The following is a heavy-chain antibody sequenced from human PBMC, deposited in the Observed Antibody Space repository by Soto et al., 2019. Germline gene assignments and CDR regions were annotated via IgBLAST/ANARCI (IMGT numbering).Heavy chain of an antibody. J-gene: IGHJ4*02. CDR2: ISGSGGST. CDR1: GFTFSSYA. V-gene: IGHV3-23*01. CDR3: APDDIVVVPASRSLAAAGIL. D-gene: IGHD2-2*01. Sequence: GGSLRLSCAASGFTFSSYAMSWVRQAPGKGLEWVSAISGSGGSTYYADSVKGRFTISRDNSKNTLYLQMNSLRAEDTAVYYCAPDDIVVVPASRSLAAAGILWGQGTLVTVSS.